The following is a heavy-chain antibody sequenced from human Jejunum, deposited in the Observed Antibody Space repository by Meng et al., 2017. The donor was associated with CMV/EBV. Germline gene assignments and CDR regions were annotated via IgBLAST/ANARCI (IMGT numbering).Heavy chain of an antibody. CDR2: LYTGGSS. CDR1: GFPVNSID. J-gene: IGHJ4*02. V-gene: IGHV3-53*01. Sequence: AVSGFPVNSIDLSWVRQAPGKGLEWVSTLYTGGSSFYRDSVEGRFVISRDTSKNTLYLQMNSLRPEDTAIYYCAKGEGRPHYYFDYWGQGTLVTVSS. D-gene: IGHD1-26*01. CDR3: AKGEGRPHYYFDY.